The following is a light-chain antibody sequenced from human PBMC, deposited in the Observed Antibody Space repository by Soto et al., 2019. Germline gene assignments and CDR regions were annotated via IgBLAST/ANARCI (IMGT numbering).Light chain of an antibody. CDR2: AAS. J-gene: IGKJ1*01. V-gene: IGKV1-39*01. Sequence: DIQMTQSPSSLSASVGDRVTITCRASQSISNYLNWYQQKPGKAPKLLMFAASSLQSGVPTRFSGGGTGTDFTLTISILQPEDFATYYCQQSYSTPRTFGQGTKVEIK. CDR1: QSISNY. CDR3: QQSYSTPRT.